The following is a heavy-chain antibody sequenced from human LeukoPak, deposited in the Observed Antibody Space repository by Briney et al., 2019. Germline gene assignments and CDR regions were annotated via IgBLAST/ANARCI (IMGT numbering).Heavy chain of an antibody. CDR1: GFTFSNYA. V-gene: IGHV3-21*01. CDR2: ISSSSSYI. CDR3: ARDTGYSSSWSY. Sequence: GGSLRLSCAASGFTFSNYAMSWVRQAPGKGLEWVSSISSSSSYIYYADSVKGRFTISRDNAKNSLYLQMNSLRAGDTAVYYCARDTGYSSSWSYWGQGTLVTVSS. J-gene: IGHJ4*02. D-gene: IGHD6-13*01.